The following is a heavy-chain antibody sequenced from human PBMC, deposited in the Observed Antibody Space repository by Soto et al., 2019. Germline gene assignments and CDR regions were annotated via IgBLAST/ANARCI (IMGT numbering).Heavy chain of an antibody. CDR3: ARGGTYYYDSSGLGFDY. J-gene: IGHJ4*02. D-gene: IGHD3-22*01. CDR2: MNPNSGNT. V-gene: IGHV1-8*01. CDR1: GYTFTSYD. Sequence: QVQLVQSGAEVKKTGASVKVSCKASGYTFTSYDINWVRQATGQGLEWMGWMNPNSGNTGYAQKFQGRVTMTRNTSISTAYMELSSLRSEDTAVYYSARGGTYYYDSSGLGFDYWGQGTLVTVSS.